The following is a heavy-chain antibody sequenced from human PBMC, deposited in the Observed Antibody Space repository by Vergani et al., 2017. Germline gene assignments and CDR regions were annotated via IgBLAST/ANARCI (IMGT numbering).Heavy chain of an antibody. CDR2: IYSGGST. CDR3: ARDPIHDY. CDR1: GFTFSSYA. J-gene: IGHJ4*02. Sequence: EVQLLESGGGLVQPGGSLRLSCAASGFTFSSYAMSWVRQAPGKGLEWVSVIYSGGSTYYADSVKGRFTISRDNSKNTLYLQMNSLRAEDTAVYYCARDPIHDYWGQGTLVTVSS. V-gene: IGHV3-66*02.